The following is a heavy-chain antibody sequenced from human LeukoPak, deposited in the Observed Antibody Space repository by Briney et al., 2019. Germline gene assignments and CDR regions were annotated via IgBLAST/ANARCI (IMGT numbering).Heavy chain of an antibody. CDR1: GFTFSSYA. D-gene: IGHD1-26*01. J-gene: IGHJ4*02. V-gene: IGHV3-48*04. CDR3: ARGPIIGGSYYWDY. CDR2: ISSSGSTI. Sequence: PGGSLRLSCAASGFTFSSYAMSWVRQAPGKGLEWVSYISSSGSTIYYADSVKGRFTISRDNAKNSLYLQMNSLRAEDTAVYYCARGPIIGGSYYWDYWGQGTLVTVSS.